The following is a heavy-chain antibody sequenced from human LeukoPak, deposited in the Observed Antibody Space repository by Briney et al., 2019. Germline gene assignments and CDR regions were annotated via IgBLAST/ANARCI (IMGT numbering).Heavy chain of an antibody. CDR3: SRGDFSSGPSRDAFDI. V-gene: IGHV4-61*02. CDR1: GGSISSGRYF. J-gene: IGHJ3*02. D-gene: IGHD3-3*01. Sequence: SETLSLTCTVSGGSISSGRYFWSWIRPPAGKGLEWVGRVFTSGTTNYNPSLQSRITVPVDTSKNQFSLKMSSVTAADTVVYYCSRGDFSSGPSRDAFDIWGQGTMVTVSS. CDR2: VFTSGTT.